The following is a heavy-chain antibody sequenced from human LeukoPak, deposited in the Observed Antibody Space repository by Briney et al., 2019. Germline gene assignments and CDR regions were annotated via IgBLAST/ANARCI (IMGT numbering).Heavy chain of an antibody. Sequence: ASVRVSCKSSGYTFTGYYIHWVRQAPGQGLEWMGWLNPKNGGTNYAQKFQGRVTMTRDRSIDTIYMELSGLTSDDTAVYYCARDRGTYMLSHFDYWGQGTLVTVSS. J-gene: IGHJ4*02. CDR2: LNPKNGGT. V-gene: IGHV1-2*02. CDR1: GYTFTGYY. D-gene: IGHD1-26*01. CDR3: ARDRGTYMLSHFDY.